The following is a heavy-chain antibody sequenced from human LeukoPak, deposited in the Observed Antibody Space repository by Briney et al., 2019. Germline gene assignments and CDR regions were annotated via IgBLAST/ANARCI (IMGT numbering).Heavy chain of an antibody. J-gene: IGHJ4*02. CDR3: AKHDGGGFYSLDS. D-gene: IGHD2-21*01. Sequence: GGSLRLSCVASGFTLGSYWVSWVRQAPGKGLEWVANIKQDGSEKNHVDSVKGRFTISRDNAKNSVHLQMNSLRVEDTAVYHCAKHDGGGFYSLDSWGQGTLVTVSS. V-gene: IGHV3-7*05. CDR1: GFTLGSYW. CDR2: IKQDGSEK.